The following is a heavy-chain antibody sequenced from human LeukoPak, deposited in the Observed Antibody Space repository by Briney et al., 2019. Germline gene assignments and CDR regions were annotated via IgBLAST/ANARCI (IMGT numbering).Heavy chain of an antibody. CDR2: ISSSGSTI. J-gene: IGHJ4*02. D-gene: IGHD3-3*02. V-gene: IGHV3-11*04. CDR3: ARDGILGSHDC. CDR1: GFTFSDYY. Sequence: PGGSLRLSCAASGFTFSDYYMSWIRQAPGKGLEWVSYISSSGSTIYYADSVKGRFTISRDNAKNTLSLQMNSLRAEDTAMYYCARDGILGSHDCWGQGTLVTVSS.